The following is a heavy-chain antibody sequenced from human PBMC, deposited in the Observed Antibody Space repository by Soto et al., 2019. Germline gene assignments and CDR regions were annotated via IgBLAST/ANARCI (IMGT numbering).Heavy chain of an antibody. D-gene: IGHD3-10*01. CDR3: ATVEGTRGRGWFDT. Sequence: ASVKVSFQVSGYTLTELSMHWVRQAPGKWLEWMGGFDPEDGETIYAQKFQGRVTMTEATSPDTAYMELSSLRSEDTAGYYCATVEGTRGRGWFDTWGQGTLVTVSS. J-gene: IGHJ5*02. CDR2: FDPEDGET. CDR1: GYTLTELS. V-gene: IGHV1-24*01.